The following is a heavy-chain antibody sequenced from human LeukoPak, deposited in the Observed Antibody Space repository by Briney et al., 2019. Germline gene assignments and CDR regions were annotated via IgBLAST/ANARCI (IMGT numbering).Heavy chain of an antibody. CDR3: ARMRTYYYDSSATLYYGMDV. CDR1: GGSISSGDYY. Sequence: PSETLSLTCTVSGGSISSGDYYWSWIRQPPGTGLEWIGYIYYSGSTYYNPSLKSRVTISVDTSKNQFSLKLSSVTAADTAVYYCARMRTYYYDSSATLYYGMDVWGQGTTVTVSS. D-gene: IGHD3-22*01. V-gene: IGHV4-30-4*01. CDR2: IYYSGST. J-gene: IGHJ6*02.